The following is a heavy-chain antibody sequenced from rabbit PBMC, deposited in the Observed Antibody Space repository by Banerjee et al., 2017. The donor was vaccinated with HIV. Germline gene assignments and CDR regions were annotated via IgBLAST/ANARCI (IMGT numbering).Heavy chain of an antibody. J-gene: IGHJ4*01. CDR2: IETTGSSTYT. CDR3: ARGAGHADYGDASL. D-gene: IGHD2-1*01. Sequence: QSLEESGGDLVKPGASLTLTCTASGFSFSSSYYMCWVRQAPGRGLEWIACIETTGSSTYTYYANWAKGRFTISKTSSTTVTLQMTSLTAADTATYFYARGAGHADYGDASLWGPGTLVTVS. CDR1: GFSFSSSYY. V-gene: IGHV1S40*01.